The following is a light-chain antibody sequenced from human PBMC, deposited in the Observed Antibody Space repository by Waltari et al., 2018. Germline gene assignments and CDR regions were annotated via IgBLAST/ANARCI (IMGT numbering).Light chain of an antibody. CDR2: STN. Sequence: QTVVTQEPSFSVSPGGTVTLTCGLSSGSVSTNYYPSWYQQTPGQAPRTRTYSTNSRSAGGPVRFSGSILGNKAALTITGAQADDESDYYCVLYMGSGISQFGGGTKLTVL. J-gene: IGLJ2*01. CDR3: VLYMGSGISQ. V-gene: IGLV8-61*01. CDR1: SGSVSTNYY.